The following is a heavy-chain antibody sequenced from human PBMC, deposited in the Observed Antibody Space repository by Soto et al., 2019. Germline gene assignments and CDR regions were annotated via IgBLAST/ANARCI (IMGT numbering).Heavy chain of an antibody. CDR3: AALYYDFWSGYFDYYYYGMDV. J-gene: IGHJ6*02. CDR2: IYYSGST. CDR1: GGSISSSSYY. D-gene: IGHD3-3*01. V-gene: IGHV4-39*01. Sequence: QLQLQESGPGLVKPSETLSLTCTVSGGSISSSSYYWGWIRQPPGKGLEWIGSIYYSGSTYYNPSLKSRVTPSVDTSKTQFSLKLSSVTAADTAVYYCAALYYDFWSGYFDYYYYGMDVWGQGTTVTVSS.